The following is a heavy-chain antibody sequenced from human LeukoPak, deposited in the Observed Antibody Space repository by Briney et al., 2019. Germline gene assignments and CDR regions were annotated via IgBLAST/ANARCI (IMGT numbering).Heavy chain of an antibody. CDR1: GYPFSASG. CDR3: ARGGAHNNLLAF. V-gene: IGHV1-18*01. D-gene: IGHD1-26*01. J-gene: IGHJ4*02. Sequence: VSVKVSCKTSGYPFSASGLTWMRQSPGQRLEWMGWVDANDGDTSYAQNFQGRITMTTDAATRTAYMELRSLRSDDTAVYYCARGGAHNNLLAFWGQGTLVTVSS. CDR2: VDANDGDT.